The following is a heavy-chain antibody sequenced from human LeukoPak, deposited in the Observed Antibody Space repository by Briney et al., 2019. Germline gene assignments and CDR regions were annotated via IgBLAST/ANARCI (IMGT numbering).Heavy chain of an antibody. D-gene: IGHD3-22*01. Sequence: PSETLSLTXAVYGGSFSGYYWSWIRQPPGKGLEWIGEINHSGSTNYNPSLKSRVTISVDTSKNQFSLKLSSVTAADTAVYYCARGLRHYYYDSSGYYYDTRGSNYFDYWGQGTLVTVSS. J-gene: IGHJ4*02. V-gene: IGHV4-34*01. CDR1: GGSFSGYY. CDR3: ARGLRHYYYDSSGYYYDTRGSNYFDY. CDR2: INHSGST.